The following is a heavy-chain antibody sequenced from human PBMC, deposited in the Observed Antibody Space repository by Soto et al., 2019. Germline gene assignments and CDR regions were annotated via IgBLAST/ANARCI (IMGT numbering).Heavy chain of an antibody. CDR3: ARDLYYDSSGGGGFFDY. J-gene: IGHJ4*02. CDR2: INPSGGST. D-gene: IGHD3-22*01. V-gene: IGHV1-46*01. CDR1: GYTFTSYY. Sequence: QVQLVQSGAEVKKSGASVKVSCKASGYTFTSYYMHWVRQAPGQGLEWMGIINPSGGSTRFAQKFQGGGTLTRDTSTNTVYMELSSLRSDDTAVYYCARDLYYDSSGGGGFFDYWGQGTLVTVSS.